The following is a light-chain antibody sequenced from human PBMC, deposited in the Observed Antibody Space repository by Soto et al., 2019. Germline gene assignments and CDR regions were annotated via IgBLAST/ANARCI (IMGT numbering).Light chain of an antibody. V-gene: IGKV1-27*01. CDR1: QGIRDY. CDR2: AAP. CDR3: QKYNSAPRT. J-gene: IGKJ1*01. Sequence: DIQMTQSPSSLSACVGDRVTITCRASQGIRDYLAWYQQKPGKVPKLLIYAAPTLQSGVPSRFSRSGSRTNFTLTISSLQPEDVATYYGQKYNSAPRTFGQATKVEIK.